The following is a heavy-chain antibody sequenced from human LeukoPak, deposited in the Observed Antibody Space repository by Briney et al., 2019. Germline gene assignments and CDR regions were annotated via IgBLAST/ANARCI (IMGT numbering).Heavy chain of an antibody. V-gene: IGHV3-23*01. CDR3: AKETIFGVDTFDS. D-gene: IGHD3-3*01. CDR2: ISGSGGRT. Sequence: GGSLRLSCAASGFTFSSYAMSWVRQAPGKGLEWVSGISGSGGRTYYADSVKGRFTISRDNSKNTLYLQMNSLRAEDTAMYYCAKETIFGVDTFDSWGQGTLVTVSS. CDR1: GFTFSSYA. J-gene: IGHJ4*02.